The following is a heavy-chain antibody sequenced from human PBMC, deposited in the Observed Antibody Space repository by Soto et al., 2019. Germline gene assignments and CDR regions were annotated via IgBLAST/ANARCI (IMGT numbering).Heavy chain of an antibody. J-gene: IGHJ6*02. CDR2: IIPIFGTA. Sequence: GASVKVSCKASGGTFSSYAISWGRQAPGQGLEWMGGIIPIFGTANYAQKFQGRVTITADESTSTAYMELSSLRSEDTAVYYCARDRGRIFGVVTSPYYYYGMDVWGQGTTVTVSS. D-gene: IGHD3-3*01. CDR3: ARDRGRIFGVVTSPYYYYGMDV. CDR1: GGTFSSYA. V-gene: IGHV1-69*13.